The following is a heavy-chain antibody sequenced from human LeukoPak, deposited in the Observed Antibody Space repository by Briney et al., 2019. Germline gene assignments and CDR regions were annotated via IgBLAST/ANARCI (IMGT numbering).Heavy chain of an antibody. CDR1: GFTFGSYA. D-gene: IGHD3-22*01. CDR3: ARDYDYYDSSGYYY. J-gene: IGHJ4*02. Sequence: QPGRSLRLSCAASGFTFGSYAMHWVRQAPGKGLEWVAVISYDGSNKYYADSVKGRFTISRDNSKNTLYLQMNSLRAEDTAVYYCARDYDYYDSSGYYYWGQGTLVTVSS. CDR2: ISYDGSNK. V-gene: IGHV3-30*04.